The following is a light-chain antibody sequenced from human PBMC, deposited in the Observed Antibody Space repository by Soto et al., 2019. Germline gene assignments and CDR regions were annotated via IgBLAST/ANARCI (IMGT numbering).Light chain of an antibody. V-gene: IGKV1-5*01. CDR1: QSLSGW. CDR2: DAL. CDR3: QQYASSPLT. Sequence: DIQLTQTPCTLSASIGYRATITCRASQSLSGWFAWYQQTPGNAPKLLISDALGLEGGVPARFRGSGSGTEFSLTISRLQPGDSATYYCQQYASSPLTFGGGTKV. J-gene: IGKJ4*02.